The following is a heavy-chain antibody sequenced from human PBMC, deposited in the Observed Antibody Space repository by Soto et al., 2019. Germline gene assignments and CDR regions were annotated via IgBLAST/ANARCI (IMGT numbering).Heavy chain of an antibody. CDR3: ARDHYYVRGSHRKGLDL. CDR1: RGALSGYS. J-gene: IGHJ5*02. V-gene: IGHV4-34*01. Sequence: SETLSLTCAVYRGALSGYSWNWIRQPPGKGLEWIGEINYSEDTNNTYNPSLKGRVTISADRTNNQLFLRLTSVTAADTAIYYCARDHYYVRGSHRKGLDLWGQGTPVTVSS. D-gene: IGHD3-10*02. CDR2: INYSEDT.